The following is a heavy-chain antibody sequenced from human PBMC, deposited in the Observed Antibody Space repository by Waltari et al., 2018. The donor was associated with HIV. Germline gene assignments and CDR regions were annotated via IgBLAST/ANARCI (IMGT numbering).Heavy chain of an antibody. CDR3: ARENTMTYYDALDI. Sequence: EVQLVESGGGLVQPGGSLRLSCAASGFTFRSYWMHGVRQAPGKGLLWVSYISSDGSTTNYADSVKGRLTISRDNAKNTRYLQMNSLRADDTAVYYCARENTMTYYDALDIWGQGTMVTVSS. D-gene: IGHD4-17*01. CDR1: GFTFRSYW. V-gene: IGHV3-74*01. CDR2: ISSDGSTT. J-gene: IGHJ3*02.